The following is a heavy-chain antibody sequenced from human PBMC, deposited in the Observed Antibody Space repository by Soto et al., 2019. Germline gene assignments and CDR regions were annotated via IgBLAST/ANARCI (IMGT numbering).Heavy chain of an antibody. V-gene: IGHV3-33*01. CDR1: GFTFSSYG. CDR2: IWYDGSNK. D-gene: IGHD3-16*02. J-gene: IGHJ4*02. CDR3: AREELYYDYIWGSYRPSYYYFDY. Sequence: GGSLRLSCAASGFTFSSYGMHWVRQAPGKGLEWVAVIWYDGSNKYYADSVKGRFTISRDNSKNTLYLLMNSLRAEDTAVYYCAREELYYDYIWGSYRPSYYYFDYWGQGTLVTVSS.